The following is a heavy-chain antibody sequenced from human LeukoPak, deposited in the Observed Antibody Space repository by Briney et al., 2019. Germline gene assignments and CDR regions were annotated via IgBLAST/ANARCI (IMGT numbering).Heavy chain of an antibody. V-gene: IGHV4-34*01. Sequence: ASETLSLTCAVYGGSFSGYYWSWIRQPPGKGLEWIGEINHSGSTNYNPSLKSRVTISVDTSKNQFSLKLSSVTAADTAVYYCARVGPYCSSTSCYKAHYYYYGMDVWGQGTTVTVSS. CDR1: GGSFSGYY. CDR2: INHSGST. D-gene: IGHD2-2*02. J-gene: IGHJ6*02. CDR3: ARVGPYCSSTSCYKAHYYYYGMDV.